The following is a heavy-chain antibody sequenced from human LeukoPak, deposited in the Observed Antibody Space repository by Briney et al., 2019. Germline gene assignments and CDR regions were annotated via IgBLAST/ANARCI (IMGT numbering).Heavy chain of an antibody. V-gene: IGHV3-23*01. J-gene: IGHJ5*02. Sequence: PGGSLRLSCAASGFTFSSQALSWVRQAPGKGLEWVSSFTGSAGNTYYSDSVKGRFTLSRDNSKNTLYLQMNSLRADDTAVYYCAAGGGNTFDPWGQGTLVTVSS. CDR2: FTGSAGNT. D-gene: IGHD1/OR15-1a*01. CDR3: AAGGGNTFDP. CDR1: GFTFSSQA.